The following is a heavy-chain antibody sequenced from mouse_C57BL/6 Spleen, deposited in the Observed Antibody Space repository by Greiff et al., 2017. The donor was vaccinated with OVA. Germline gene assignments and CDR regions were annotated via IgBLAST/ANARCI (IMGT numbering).Heavy chain of an antibody. J-gene: IGHJ3*01. CDR2: INPNNGGT. CDR3: AREGNYYGSSSAWFAY. D-gene: IGHD1-1*01. Sequence: EVQLQQSGPELVKPGASVKISCKASGYTFTDYYMNWVKQSHGKSLEWIGDINPNNGGTSYNQKFKGKATLTVDKSSSTAYMELRSLTSEDSAVYYCAREGNYYGSSSAWFAYWGQGTLVTVSA. CDR1: GYTFTDYY. V-gene: IGHV1-26*01.